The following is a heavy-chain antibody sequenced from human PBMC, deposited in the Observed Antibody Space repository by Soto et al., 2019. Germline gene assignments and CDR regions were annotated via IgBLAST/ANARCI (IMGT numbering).Heavy chain of an antibody. CDR2: ISSNGDST. CDR3: VHPRSTVQIPPT. Sequence: GGSLRLSCSASGFTFSMFSMHWVRQAPGRGLEYVSGISSNGDSTYYADSVKGRFTISRDNSKNTRYLQMSSLRAVDTAVYYCVHPRSTVQIPPTWGQGTLVTVSS. V-gene: IGHV3-64D*06. D-gene: IGHD4-17*01. CDR1: GFTFSMFS. J-gene: IGHJ5*02.